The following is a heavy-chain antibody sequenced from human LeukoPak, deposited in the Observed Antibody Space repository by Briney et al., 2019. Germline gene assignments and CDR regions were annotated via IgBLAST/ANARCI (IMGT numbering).Heavy chain of an antibody. V-gene: IGHV4-34*01. Sequence: SETLSLTCAVYGGSFSGYYWSWIRQPPGKGLEWIGEISHSGNTNYNPSLKSRVTISVDTSKNQFSLKLSSVTAADTAVYSCARGGRYCSSTSCYLNWFDPWGQGTLVTVSS. CDR3: ARGGRYCSSTSCYLNWFDP. CDR2: ISHSGNT. CDR1: GGSFSGYY. J-gene: IGHJ5*02. D-gene: IGHD2-2*01.